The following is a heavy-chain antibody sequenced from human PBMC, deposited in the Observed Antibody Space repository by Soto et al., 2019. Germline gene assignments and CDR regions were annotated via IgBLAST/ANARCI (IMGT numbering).Heavy chain of an antibody. D-gene: IGHD1-1*01. CDR2: IYWDDDK. J-gene: IGHJ4*02. CDR3: PHRAGTLYFDY. Sequence: SGPTLGKPTQTVGLTCSFCGSPLSTSGVGVGWIRQPPGKALEWLALIYWDDDKRYSPSLKSRLTITKDTSKNQVVLTMTNMDPVDTATYYCPHRAGTLYFDYWGQGTLVTVSS. V-gene: IGHV2-5*02. CDR1: GSPLSTSGVG.